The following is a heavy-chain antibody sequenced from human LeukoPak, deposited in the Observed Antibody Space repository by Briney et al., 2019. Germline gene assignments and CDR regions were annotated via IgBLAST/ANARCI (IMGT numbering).Heavy chain of an antibody. V-gene: IGHV4-39*01. CDR1: GGSISSGSYY. Sequence: SETLSLTCTVSGGSISSGSYYWSWIRQPAGKGLEWIGRIYYSGSTYYNPSLKSRVTISVDTSKNQFSLKLSSVTAADTAVYYCARHVEIAVAGPIDYWGQGTLVTVSS. J-gene: IGHJ4*02. CDR3: ARHVEIAVAGPIDY. D-gene: IGHD6-19*01. CDR2: IYYSGST.